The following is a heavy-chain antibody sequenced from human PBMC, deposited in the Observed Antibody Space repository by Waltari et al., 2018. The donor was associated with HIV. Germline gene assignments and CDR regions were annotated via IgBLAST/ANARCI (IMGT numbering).Heavy chain of an antibody. D-gene: IGHD6-13*01. CDR3: VKEHQYSHTWYSYYGMDV. J-gene: IGHJ6*02. Sequence: EVQLLESGGGLVQPGGSLRLSCAASGFTFSNYAMSWVRQAPGKGLELVSAISGSAYSTYYAESVKGRFTISRDNSKNKLYLQMNSLRAEDTAVYFCVKEHQYSHTWYSYYGMDVWGQGTTVTVSS. V-gene: IGHV3-23*01. CDR2: ISGSAYST. CDR1: GFTFSNYA.